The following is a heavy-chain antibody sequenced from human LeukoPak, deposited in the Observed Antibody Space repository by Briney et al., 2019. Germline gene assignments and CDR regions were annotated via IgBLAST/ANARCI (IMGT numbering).Heavy chain of an antibody. V-gene: IGHV4-30-2*01. D-gene: IGHD3-10*01. CDR2: TYHSGST. CDR1: GGSISSGGYS. J-gene: IGHJ6*02. Sequence: RSSETLSLTCAVSGGSISSGGYSWSWIRQPPGKGLEWIGYTYHSGSTYYNPSLKSRVTISVDRSKNQFSLKLSSVTAADTAVYYCARVSYYGSGSWDVWGQGTTVTVSS. CDR3: ARVSYYGSGSWDV.